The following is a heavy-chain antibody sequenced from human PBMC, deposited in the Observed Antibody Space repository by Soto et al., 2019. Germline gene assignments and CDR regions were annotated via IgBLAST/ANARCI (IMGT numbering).Heavy chain of an antibody. CDR2: IYFTGNT. J-gene: IGHJ5*02. V-gene: IGHV4-39*01. CDR1: GGSITSSSHF. Sequence: EPLSLTCTVSGGSITSSSHFWGWVRQPPGKGLEWIGTIYFTGNTYYTPSLKSRLTMSIDTSKNEFSLRLNSVTAADTAVYYCAGQTFTIAAASYGRSNWFDPWRPGPRSTASS. D-gene: IGHD6-25*01. CDR3: AGQTFTIAAASYGRSNWFDP.